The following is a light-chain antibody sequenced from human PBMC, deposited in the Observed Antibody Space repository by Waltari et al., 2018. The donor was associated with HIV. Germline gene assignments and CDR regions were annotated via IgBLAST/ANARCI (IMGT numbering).Light chain of an antibody. Sequence: SYELTQPSSVSVSPGQTARITCSGDALPKKSARWFQQKPGQAPILVIYKDTERPSGIPERFSGSSSGTTVTLTISGAQVEDEADYFCYSAADKNVLFGGGTKLTVL. CDR2: KDT. CDR1: ALPKKS. CDR3: YSAADKNVL. V-gene: IGLV3-27*01. J-gene: IGLJ2*01.